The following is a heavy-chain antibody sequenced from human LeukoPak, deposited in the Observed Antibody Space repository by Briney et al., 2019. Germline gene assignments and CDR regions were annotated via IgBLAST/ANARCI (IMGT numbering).Heavy chain of an antibody. Sequence: PGGSLRLSCAASGFTFSSYWMSWVRQAPGKGLEWVANIKQDGSEKYYVDSVKGRFTISRDNAKNSLYLQMNSLRAEDTAVYYCARRIAVAGTPYYYYGMDVWGQGTTVTVSS. CDR2: IKQDGSEK. V-gene: IGHV3-7*01. CDR1: GFTFSSYW. D-gene: IGHD6-19*01. CDR3: ARRIAVAGTPYYYYGMDV. J-gene: IGHJ6*02.